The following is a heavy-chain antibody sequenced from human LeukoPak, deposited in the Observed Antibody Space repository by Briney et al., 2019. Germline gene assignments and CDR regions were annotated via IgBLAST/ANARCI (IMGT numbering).Heavy chain of an antibody. CDR3: ATTAYCGGDCHNWFDP. D-gene: IGHD2-21*02. V-gene: IGHV1-69-2*01. CDR2: VDPEDGET. J-gene: IGHJ5*02. Sequence: ASVKVSCKASGYTFTGYYMHWVQQAPGKGLEWMGLVDPEDGETIYAEKFQGRVTITADTSTDTAYMELSSLRSEDTAVYYCATTAYCGGDCHNWFDPWGQGTLVTVSS. CDR1: GYTFTGYY.